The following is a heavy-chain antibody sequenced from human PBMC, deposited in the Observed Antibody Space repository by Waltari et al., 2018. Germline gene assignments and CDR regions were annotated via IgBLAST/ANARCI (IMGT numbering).Heavy chain of an antibody. V-gene: IGHV3-30*02. CDR2: IRYDGSNK. J-gene: IGHJ4*02. CDR3: AKDLSSVVVTLFDY. Sequence: QVQLVESGGGVVQPGGSLRLSCAASGFTFSSYGMHWVRQAPGKGLGWVAFIRYDGSNKYYADSVKGRFTISRDNSKNTLYLQMNSLRAEDTAVYYCAKDLSSVVVTLFDYWGQGTLVTVSS. D-gene: IGHD2-21*02. CDR1: GFTFSSYG.